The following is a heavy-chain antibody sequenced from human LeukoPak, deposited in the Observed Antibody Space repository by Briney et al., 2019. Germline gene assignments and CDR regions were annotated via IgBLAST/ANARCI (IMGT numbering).Heavy chain of an antibody. D-gene: IGHD4-17*01. Sequence: PSETLSLTCTVSGGSISSSSYYWGWIRQPPGKGLEWIGSIYYSGSTNYNPSLKSRVTMSVDTSKNQFSLKLSSVTAADTAVYYCAREEFYDYGDYVAYYYYGMDVWGQGTTVTVSS. CDR3: AREEFYDYGDYVAYYYYGMDV. J-gene: IGHJ6*02. CDR1: GGSISSSSYY. CDR2: IYYSGST. V-gene: IGHV4-39*07.